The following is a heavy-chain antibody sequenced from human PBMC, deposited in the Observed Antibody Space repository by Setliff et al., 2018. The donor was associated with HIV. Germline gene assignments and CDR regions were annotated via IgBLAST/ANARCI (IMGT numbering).Heavy chain of an antibody. V-gene: IGHV4-59*01. CDR2: IYYSGST. J-gene: IGHJ4*02. CDR1: GGSIISYY. Sequence: SETLSLTCTVSGGSIISYYWSWIRQPPGKGLEWIVYIYYSGSTTYNPSLKSRVTITVDTSKNQCSLKLSSVTAADTAVYYYARDTLDGYNSGFDYWGQGTLVTVSS. CDR3: ARDTLDGYNSGFDY. D-gene: IGHD5-12*01.